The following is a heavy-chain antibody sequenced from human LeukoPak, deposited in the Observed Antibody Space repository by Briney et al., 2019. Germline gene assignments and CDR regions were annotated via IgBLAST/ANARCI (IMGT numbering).Heavy chain of an antibody. V-gene: IGHV3-74*01. CDR2: INSDGSST. Sequence: GGSLRLSCAASGFTFSGHWMHWVRQAPGKGLVWVSRINSDGSSTTYADSVKGRFTTSRDNAKNSLYLQMNSLRVEDTALYYCARRAPSHDFDDWGQGTLVTVSS. CDR3: ARRAPSHDFDD. CDR1: GFTFSGHW. J-gene: IGHJ4*02.